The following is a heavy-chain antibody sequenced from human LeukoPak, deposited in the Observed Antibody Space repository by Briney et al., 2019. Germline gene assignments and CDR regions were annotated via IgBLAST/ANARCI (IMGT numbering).Heavy chain of an antibody. V-gene: IGHV3-23*01. D-gene: IGHD6-13*01. Sequence: GGSLRLSCAASGFTFSSYAMSWVRQAPGKGLKWVSGISGSGVSTYYADSVKGRFTISRDSSKSTLYLQMNSLRSGDQTIYYFAKDEGIDIDIYSEYWGQGTLVTVSS. J-gene: IGHJ4*02. CDR2: ISGSGVST. CDR1: GFTFSSYA. CDR3: AKDEGIDIDIYSEY.